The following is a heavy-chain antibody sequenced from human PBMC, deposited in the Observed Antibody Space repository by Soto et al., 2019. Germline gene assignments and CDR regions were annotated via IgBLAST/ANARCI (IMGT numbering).Heavy chain of an antibody. D-gene: IGHD3-3*01. CDR2: ISAYNGNT. CDR3: ARDSPTIVFGVVGVDY. CDR1: GYTFTSYG. V-gene: IGHV1-18*01. J-gene: IGHJ4*02. Sequence: ASVKVSCKASGYTFTSYGISWVRQAPGQGLEWMGWISAYNGNTNYAQKLQGRVTMTTDTSTSTAYMELRSLRSDDTTVYYCARDSPTIVFGVVGVDYWGQGTLVTVSS.